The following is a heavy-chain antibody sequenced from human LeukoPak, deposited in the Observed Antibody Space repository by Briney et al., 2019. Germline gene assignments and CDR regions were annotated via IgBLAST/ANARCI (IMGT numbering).Heavy chain of an antibody. Sequence: SEPLSLTCAVYGGSFSGYYWSWIRQPPGKGLEWIGEIKHSGRTNYNPSLQSPVTIPVDPSKNQFSLQPSSVTAPDTALYYCAAHPSRRVGARYFDYWGEGTLVTVSS. V-gene: IGHV4-34*01. J-gene: IGHJ4*02. CDR1: GGSFSGYY. CDR2: IKHSGRT. CDR3: AAHPSRRVGARYFDY. D-gene: IGHD1-26*01.